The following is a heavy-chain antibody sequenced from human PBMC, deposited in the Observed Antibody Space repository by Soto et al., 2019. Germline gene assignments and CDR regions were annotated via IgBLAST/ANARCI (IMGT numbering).Heavy chain of an antibody. D-gene: IGHD3-3*01. Sequence: GGSLRLSCAASGFTFSSYSMNWVRQAPGKGLEWVSYISSSSSTIYYADSVKGRFTISRDNAKNSLYLQMNSLRDEDTAVYYCARQDTIFGVVGPQGDYWGQGTLVTVSS. CDR3: ARQDTIFGVVGPQGDY. CDR2: ISSSSSTI. CDR1: GFTFSSYS. V-gene: IGHV3-48*02. J-gene: IGHJ4*02.